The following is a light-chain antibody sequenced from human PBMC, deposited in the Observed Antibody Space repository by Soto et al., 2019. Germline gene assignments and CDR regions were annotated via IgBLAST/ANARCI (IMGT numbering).Light chain of an antibody. Sequence: EIVLTQSPVTLSLSPGERATLSCRASQSVSNFLAWYQQKPGQTPRLLIYDSSNRAGGFPDRFSGSGSGTDFTLTINNLEPEDFAVYFCQQRSSRPFTFGGGTKVDIK. CDR1: QSVSNF. V-gene: IGKV3-11*01. J-gene: IGKJ4*01. CDR2: DSS. CDR3: QQRSSRPFT.